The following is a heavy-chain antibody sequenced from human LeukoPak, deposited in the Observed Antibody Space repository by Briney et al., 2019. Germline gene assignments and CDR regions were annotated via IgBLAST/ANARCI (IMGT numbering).Heavy chain of an antibody. CDR3: ARAAYSGSYHSDY. D-gene: IGHD1-26*01. Sequence: SETLSLTCTVSGGSISSYYWSWIRQPPGKGLEWIGYIYYSGSTNYNPSLKSRVTISVDTSKNQFSLKLSSVTAADTAVYYCARAAYSGSYHSDYWGQGILVTVSS. CDR1: GGSISSYY. J-gene: IGHJ4*02. CDR2: IYYSGST. V-gene: IGHV4-59*01.